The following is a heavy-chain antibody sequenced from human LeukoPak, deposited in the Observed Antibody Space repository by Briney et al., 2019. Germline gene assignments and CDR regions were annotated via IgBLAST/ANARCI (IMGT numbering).Heavy chain of an antibody. CDR2: ISYDGSNK. Sequence: GGSLRLSCAASGFTFSRYAMTWVRQAPGKGLEGVAVISYDGSNKYYADSVKGRFTISRDNSKNTLYLQMNSLRAEDTAVYYCAKVKGYDSSGYYRYYFDYWGQGTLVTVSS. D-gene: IGHD3-22*01. V-gene: IGHV3-30*18. CDR3: AKVKGYDSSGYYRYYFDY. CDR1: GFTFSRYA. J-gene: IGHJ4*02.